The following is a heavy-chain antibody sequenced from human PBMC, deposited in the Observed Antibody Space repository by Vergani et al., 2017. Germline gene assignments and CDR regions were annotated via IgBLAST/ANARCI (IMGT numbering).Heavy chain of an antibody. Sequence: QLQLQESGPGLVKPSETLSLTCTVSGVSIGSNSHYWGWIRQPPGKGLEWIGTIYYTGTTYYNEAHKSRLTISVDTSKNQFSLNLTSVTAADTAVYYCTRHGRSGWAGYFQHWGQGTLVTASS. CDR3: TRHGRSGWAGYFQH. J-gene: IGHJ1*01. CDR1: GVSIGSNSHY. D-gene: IGHD6-19*01. V-gene: IGHV4-39*01. CDR2: IYYTGTT.